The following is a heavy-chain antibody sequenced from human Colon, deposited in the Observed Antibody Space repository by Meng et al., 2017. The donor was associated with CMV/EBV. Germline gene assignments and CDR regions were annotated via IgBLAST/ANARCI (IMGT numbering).Heavy chain of an antibody. Sequence: GESLKISCTLSGFTIHRHGMHWVRQAPGKGLEWVATISSDGSQKHFADSVKGRFTISRDNSKNTQFLEMNSLRDEDTAVYFCATGGGTEAAAAGVFDFWGQGTLVTVCS. CDR1: GFTIHRHG. CDR3: ATGGGTEAAAAGVFDF. D-gene: IGHD6-25*01. CDR2: ISSDGSQK. J-gene: IGHJ4*02. V-gene: IGHV3-33*01.